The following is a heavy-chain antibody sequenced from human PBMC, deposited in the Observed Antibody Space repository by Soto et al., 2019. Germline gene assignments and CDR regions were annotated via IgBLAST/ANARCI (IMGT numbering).Heavy chain of an antibody. D-gene: IGHD3-22*01. CDR2: IKQDGSEK. CDR1: GFTFTSYL. J-gene: IGHJ4*02. CDR3: ARDYYDSRRPSPRFDY. V-gene: IGHV3-7*04. Sequence: GGSVRLSCAASGFTFTSYLMSWVRQAPGKGLEWVANIKQDGSEKYYVDSVKGRFTISRDNAKNSLYLQMNSLRAEDTAVYYCARDYYDSRRPSPRFDYWGQGTLLTLSS.